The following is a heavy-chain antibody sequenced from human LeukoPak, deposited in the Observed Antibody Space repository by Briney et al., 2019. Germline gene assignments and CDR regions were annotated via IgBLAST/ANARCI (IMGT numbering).Heavy chain of an antibody. D-gene: IGHD5-12*01. J-gene: IGHJ4*02. CDR2: INPSGGTT. Sequence: ASVKVSCKASGYTFTSYYMHGVRQAPGQGLEWMGIINPSGGTTRHAQRFQGRVTMTRDTSTSTVYMELSSLRSEDTAVYYCARTRGYSDYELDYWGQGTLVTVSS. V-gene: IGHV1-46*01. CDR1: GYTFTSYY. CDR3: ARTRGYSDYELDY.